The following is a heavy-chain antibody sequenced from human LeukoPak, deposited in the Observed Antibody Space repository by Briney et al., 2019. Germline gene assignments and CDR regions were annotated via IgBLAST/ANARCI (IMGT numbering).Heavy chain of an antibody. CDR1: GNTFISDE. D-gene: IGHD3-22*01. V-gene: IGHV1-8*02. J-gene: IGHJ6*03. CDR2: MSANSGNA. CDR3: ARNVGHFYYDGSGSELYYYYLDV. Sequence: GASVKVSCKASGNTFISDEINRVRQATGQGLEWMGWMSANSGNAASAQKFQGRLTMTRNTSISTAYMELSSLNSDDTAVYYCARNVGHFYYDGSGSELYYYYLDVWGKGTTVTVSS.